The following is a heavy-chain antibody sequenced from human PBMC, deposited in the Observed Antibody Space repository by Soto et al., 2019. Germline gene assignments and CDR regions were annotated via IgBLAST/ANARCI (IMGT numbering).Heavy chain of an antibody. D-gene: IGHD4-17*01. Sequence: EVQLVESGGGLVKPGGSLRLSCAASGFTFSSYSMNWVRQAPGKGLEWVSSISSSSSYIYYADSVKGRFTISRDNAKNSLDLQMNSLRAEDTAVYYCATSGPTVTTLDAFDIWGQGTMVTVSS. J-gene: IGHJ3*02. CDR1: GFTFSSYS. CDR2: ISSSSSYI. CDR3: ATSGPTVTTLDAFDI. V-gene: IGHV3-21*01.